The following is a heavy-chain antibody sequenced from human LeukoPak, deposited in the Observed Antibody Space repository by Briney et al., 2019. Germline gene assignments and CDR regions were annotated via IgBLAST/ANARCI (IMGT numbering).Heavy chain of an antibody. D-gene: IGHD3-9*01. CDR3: ARDQAGGRTIN. J-gene: IGHJ4*02. CDR1: GYTFTGYY. V-gene: IGHV1-2*06. CDR2: INPNSGGT. Sequence: ASVKVSCKASGYTFTGYYMHWVRQAPGQGLEWMGRINPNSGGTNYAQRFQGRVTMTRDTSISTAYMELSRLRSDDTAVYYCARDQAGGRTINWGQGTLVTVSS.